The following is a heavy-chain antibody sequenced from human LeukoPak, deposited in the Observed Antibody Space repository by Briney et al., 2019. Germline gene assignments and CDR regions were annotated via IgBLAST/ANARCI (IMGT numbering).Heavy chain of an antibody. D-gene: IGHD5-18*01. Sequence: ASVKVSCKASGGTFSSYAISWVRQAPGQGLEWMGGIIPIFGTANYAQKFQGRVTITADESTSTAYMELSSLRSEDTAVYYCARFYGYSYGYYYYGMDVWGQGTTVTVSS. CDR2: IIPIFGTA. CDR1: GGTFSSYA. CDR3: ARFYGYSYGYYYYGMDV. V-gene: IGHV1-69*13. J-gene: IGHJ6*02.